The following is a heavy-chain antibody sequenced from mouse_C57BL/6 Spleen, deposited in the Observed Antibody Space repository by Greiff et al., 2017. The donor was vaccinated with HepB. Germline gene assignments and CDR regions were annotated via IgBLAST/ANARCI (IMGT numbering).Heavy chain of an antibody. J-gene: IGHJ4*01. V-gene: IGHV2-6*01. Sequence: VKLVESGPGLVAPSQSLSITCTVSGFSLTSYGVDWVRQSPGKGLEWLGVIWGVGSTNYNSALKSRLSISKDNSKSQVFLKMNSLQTDDTAMYYCASGDSTGAMDYWGQGTSVTVSS. CDR2: IWGVGST. CDR3: ASGDSTGAMDY. D-gene: IGHD2-13*01. CDR1: GFSLTSYG.